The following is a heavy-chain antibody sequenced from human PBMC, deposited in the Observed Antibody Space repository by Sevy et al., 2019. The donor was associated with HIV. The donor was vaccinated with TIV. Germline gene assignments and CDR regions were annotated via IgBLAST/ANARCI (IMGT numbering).Heavy chain of an antibody. Sequence: GGSLRLSCAVSGVTFSDYAMSWVRQAPGKGLEWVSFISGFGDKTYYADSVRGRVTNTRDNSKNTLHLQMNSLRAEDTAVYYCAKAGGMNWFYYYYGMDVWGQGTTVTVSS. CDR1: GVTFSDYA. J-gene: IGHJ6*02. CDR2: ISGFGDKT. D-gene: IGHD3-9*01. V-gene: IGHV3-23*01. CDR3: AKAGGMNWFYYYYGMDV.